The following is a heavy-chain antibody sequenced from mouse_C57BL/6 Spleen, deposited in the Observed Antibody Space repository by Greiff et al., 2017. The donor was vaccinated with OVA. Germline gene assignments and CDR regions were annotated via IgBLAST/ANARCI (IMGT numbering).Heavy chain of an antibody. CDR3: ASIYYDYHYAMDY. Sequence: QVHVKQSGAELVKPGASVKMSCKASGYTFTSYWITWVKQRPGQGLEWIGDIYPGSGSTNYNEKFKSKATLTVDTSSSTAYMQLSSLTSEDSAVYYCASIYYDYHYAMDYWGQGTSVTVSS. V-gene: IGHV1-55*01. D-gene: IGHD2-4*01. CDR2: IYPGSGST. J-gene: IGHJ4*01. CDR1: GYTFTSYW.